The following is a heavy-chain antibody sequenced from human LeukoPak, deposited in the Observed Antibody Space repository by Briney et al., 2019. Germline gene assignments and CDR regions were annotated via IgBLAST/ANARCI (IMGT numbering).Heavy chain of an antibody. CDR1: GFTFTTYY. CDR2: VKRDGSET. J-gene: IGHJ4*02. CDR3: ARVTTYYYDSSGYSGFFDY. Sequence: PEGSLRLSCAASGFTFTTYYMTWVRQAPGRGLEWVASVKRDGSETYYMESAKGRFTISRDNAKNSLYLQMNSLRAEDTALYYCARVTTYYYDSSGYSGFFDYWGQGTLVTVSS. V-gene: IGHV3-7*03. D-gene: IGHD3-22*01.